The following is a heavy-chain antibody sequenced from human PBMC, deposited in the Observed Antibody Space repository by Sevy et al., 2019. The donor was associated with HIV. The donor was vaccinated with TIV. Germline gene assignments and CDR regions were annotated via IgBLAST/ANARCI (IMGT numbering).Heavy chain of an antibody. Sequence: SETLSLTCSVSSGSIGNYYWYWIRQPPGWGLEWLGLIYYSGNTNYNPSLKSRVTMSIDTSKNQFSLGLSSLTAADTAVYYCARRAFLGGYFDSWGQGILVTVSS. CDR1: SGSIGNYY. CDR2: IYYSGNT. V-gene: IGHV4-59*08. J-gene: IGHJ4*03. D-gene: IGHD3-16*01. CDR3: ARRAFLGGYFDS.